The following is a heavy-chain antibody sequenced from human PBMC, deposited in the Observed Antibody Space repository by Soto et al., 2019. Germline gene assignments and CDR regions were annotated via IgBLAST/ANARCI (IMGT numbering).Heavy chain of an antibody. CDR3: AGDSKDGDSVDAVDV. Sequence: ELQLVESGGGLVQPGGSLRLSCAASGFSVSINYVNWVRQAPGKGLEWVSVIYSGGTTHYADSVKGRFTISRDTSKNTLYLQMNSLRVEDTAVYYCAGDSKDGDSVDAVDVWGQGTMVTVSS. J-gene: IGHJ3*01. CDR2: IYSGGTT. D-gene: IGHD4-17*01. V-gene: IGHV3-66*01. CDR1: GFSVSINY.